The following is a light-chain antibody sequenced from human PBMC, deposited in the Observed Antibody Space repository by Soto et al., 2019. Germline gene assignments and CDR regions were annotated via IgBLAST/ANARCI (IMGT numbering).Light chain of an antibody. CDR3: QQYDNLPRT. Sequence: DIQMTQSRSSLSASVGDRVTIACQASQDISNYLNWYQQKPGKAPKLLIYDASNLETGVPSRFSGSGSGTDFTFTISSLQPEDIATYYCQQYDNLPRTFGQGTKV. V-gene: IGKV1-33*01. J-gene: IGKJ1*01. CDR1: QDISNY. CDR2: DAS.